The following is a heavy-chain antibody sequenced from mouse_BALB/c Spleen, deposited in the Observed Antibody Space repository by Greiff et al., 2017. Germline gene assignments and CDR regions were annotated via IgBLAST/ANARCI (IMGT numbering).Heavy chain of an antibody. CDR3: ARPGSSSWFAY. D-gene: IGHD1-1*01. J-gene: IGHJ3*01. CDR1: GYSITSDYA. CDR2: ISYSGST. Sequence: DVKLQESGPGLVKPSQSLSLTCTVTGYSITSDYAWNWIRQFPGNKLEWMGYISYSGSTSYNPSLKSRISITRDTSKNQFFLQLNSVTTEDTATYYCARPGSSSWFAYWGQGTLVTVSA. V-gene: IGHV3-2*02.